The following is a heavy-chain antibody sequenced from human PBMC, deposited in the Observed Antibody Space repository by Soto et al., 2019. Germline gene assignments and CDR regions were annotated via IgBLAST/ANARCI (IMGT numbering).Heavy chain of an antibody. Sequence: QVQLVQSGSEVKKPGASVKVSCKASGYSFNSYGISWVRQAPGQGLEWLGWIRPYDDNTKYAQSLQGRVTMTTDTSTRTAYMELRSLRSDDTAVYYCARGGYYDSSGSRNYHYYGMDAWGQGTSVTVS. CDR1: GYSFNSYG. CDR2: IRPYDDNT. D-gene: IGHD3-22*01. J-gene: IGHJ6*02. CDR3: ARGGYYDSSGSRNYHYYGMDA. V-gene: IGHV1-18*01.